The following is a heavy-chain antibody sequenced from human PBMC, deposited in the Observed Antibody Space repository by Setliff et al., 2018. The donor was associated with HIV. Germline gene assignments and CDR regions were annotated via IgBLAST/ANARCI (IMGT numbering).Heavy chain of an antibody. J-gene: IGHJ4*02. CDR3: ARLSKYYDFWTPEY. CDR1: GYTFTNYW. V-gene: IGHV5-51*01. D-gene: IGHD3-3*01. CDR2: IYPADSYT. Sequence: PGESLKISCEASGYTFTNYWIGWVRRMPGQGLEWMGFIYPADSYTIYSPSFLGQVTMSADKSISTAYLQWSSLKAPDTAMYFCARLSKYYDFWTPEYWGQGTRVTVSS.